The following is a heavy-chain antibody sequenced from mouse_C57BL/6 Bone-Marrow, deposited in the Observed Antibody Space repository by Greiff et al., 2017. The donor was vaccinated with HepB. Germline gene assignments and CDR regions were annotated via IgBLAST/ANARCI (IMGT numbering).Heavy chain of an antibody. V-gene: IGHV1-39*01. CDR3: AYYYGSGGDY. CDR2: INPNYGTT. Sequence: EVKLVESGPELVKPGASVKISCKASGYSFTDYNMNWVKQSNGKSLEWIGVINPNYGTTSYNQKFKGKATLTVDQSSSTAYMQLNSLTSEDSAVYYCAYYYGSGGDYWGQGTTLTVSS. J-gene: IGHJ2*01. D-gene: IGHD1-1*01. CDR1: GYSFTDYN.